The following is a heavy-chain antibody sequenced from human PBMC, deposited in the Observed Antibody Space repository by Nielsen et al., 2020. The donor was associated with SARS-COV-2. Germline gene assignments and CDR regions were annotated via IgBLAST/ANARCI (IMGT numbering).Heavy chain of an antibody. D-gene: IGHD2-2*01. CDR1: GDSISSYY. Sequence: SETLSLTCTVSGDSISSYYWSWIRQPPGKGLEWIGYIYYSGSTNYNPSLKSRVTISVDTSKNQFSLKLSSVTAADTAVYYCARAGAAVVPAALRWLDSWGQGILVTVSS. CDR3: ARAGAAVVPAALRWLDS. J-gene: IGHJ5*01. CDR2: IYYSGST. V-gene: IGHV4-59*08.